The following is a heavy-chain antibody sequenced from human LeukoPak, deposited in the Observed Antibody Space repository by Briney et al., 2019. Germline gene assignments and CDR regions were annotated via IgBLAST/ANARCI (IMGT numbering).Heavy chain of an antibody. V-gene: IGHV3-48*03. CDR1: GFTFSHYE. J-gene: IGHJ4*02. CDR3: VRNGPDYSGYAFDY. CDR2: ISASGTII. D-gene: IGHD5-12*01. Sequence: PGGSLTLSCAASGFTFSHYEMNWVRQAPGKGLEWVAYISASGTIIYYSESVKGTFTISRDNAKNSLDLQMSSLRAEDTGVYYCVRNGPDYSGYAFDYWGLGTLVTVSS.